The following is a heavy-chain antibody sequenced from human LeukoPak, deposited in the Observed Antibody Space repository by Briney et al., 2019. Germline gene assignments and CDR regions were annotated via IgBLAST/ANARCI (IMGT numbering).Heavy chain of an antibody. J-gene: IGHJ4*02. V-gene: IGHV3-7*01. CDR2: IKQDGSEK. Sequence: GGSLRLSCAASGFKFSSNWMSWVRQAPGKGLEWVANIKQDGSEKYYVDSAKGRSTISRDNAKNSLYLQMNSLRAGDTAVYYCARGGPSVTPYYWGQGTLVTVSS. CDR1: GFKFSSNW. CDR3: ARGGPSVTPYY. D-gene: IGHD4-17*01.